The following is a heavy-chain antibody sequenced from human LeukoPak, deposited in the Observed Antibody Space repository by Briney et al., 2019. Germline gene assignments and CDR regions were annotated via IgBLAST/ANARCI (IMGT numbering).Heavy chain of an antibody. J-gene: IGHJ4*02. CDR1: GGSISSGGYY. Sequence: SETLSLTCTVSGGSISSGGYYWSWIRQHPGKGLEWIGYIYYSGSTYYNPSLKSRVTISVDTSKNQFSLKLSSVTAADTAVYYCASSGGIAATFDYWGQGTLVTVSS. D-gene: IGHD6-13*01. CDR3: ASSGGIAATFDY. CDR2: IYYSGST. V-gene: IGHV4-31*03.